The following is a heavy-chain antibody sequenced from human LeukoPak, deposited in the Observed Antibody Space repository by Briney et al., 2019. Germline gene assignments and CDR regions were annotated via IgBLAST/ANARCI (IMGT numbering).Heavy chain of an antibody. J-gene: IGHJ4*02. V-gene: IGHV4-34*01. CDR2: INHSGST. CDR1: GGSFSGYY. CDR3: ARVMYSRSSSIDS. Sequence: ASETLSLTCAVYGGSFSGYYWSWIRRPPGKGLEWIGEINHSGSTNYNPSLKSRVTISVDTSKNQFSLKLSSVTAADTAVYYCARVMYSRSSSIDSWGQGTLVTVSS. D-gene: IGHD6-6*01.